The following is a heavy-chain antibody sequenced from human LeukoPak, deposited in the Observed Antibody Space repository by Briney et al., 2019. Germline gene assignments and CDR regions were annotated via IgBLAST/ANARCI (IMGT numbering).Heavy chain of an antibody. CDR1: RFMFSTYW. CDR2: MNQDGSEK. CDR3: ARDTPGTAVAGYDY. D-gene: IGHD6-19*01. J-gene: IGHJ4*02. Sequence: GGSLRLSCAASRFMFSTYWMSWVRQAPGKGLEWVANMNQDGSEKYYVDSVKGRFTISRDNAKNSLFLQMHSLRAEDTAVYYCARDTPGTAVAGYDYWGQGTLVTVSS. V-gene: IGHV3-7*01.